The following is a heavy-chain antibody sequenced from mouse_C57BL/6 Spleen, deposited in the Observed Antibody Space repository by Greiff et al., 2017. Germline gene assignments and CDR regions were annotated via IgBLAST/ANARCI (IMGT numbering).Heavy chain of an antibody. CDR2: IYPGGGYT. V-gene: IGHV1-63*01. Sequence: QVQLKESGAELVRPGTSVKMSCKASGYTFTNYWIGWAKQRPGHGLEWIGDIYPGGGYTNYNEKFKGKATLTAEKSSSTAYMQFSSLTSEDSAIYYCARRGYDYDRGAWFAYWGQGTLVTVSA. CDR3: ARRGYDYDRGAWFAY. J-gene: IGHJ3*01. CDR1: GYTFTNYW. D-gene: IGHD2-4*01.